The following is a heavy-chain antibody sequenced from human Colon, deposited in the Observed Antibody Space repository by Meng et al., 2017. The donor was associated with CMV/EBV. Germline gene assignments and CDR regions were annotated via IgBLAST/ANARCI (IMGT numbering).Heavy chain of an antibody. CDR3: ARGLGHASNNSHDY. CDR2: VYYSGSA. V-gene: IGHV4-59*01. J-gene: IGHJ4*02. Sequence: SETLSLTCTVSGASISSYYWNWIRQPPGKGLEWMGHVYYSGSATYSPSLRSRVSISLDMSKNQFSLKLRSVTAADTAMYFCARGLGHASNNSHDYWGQGTLVTVSS. CDR1: GASISSYY. D-gene: IGHD1-1*01.